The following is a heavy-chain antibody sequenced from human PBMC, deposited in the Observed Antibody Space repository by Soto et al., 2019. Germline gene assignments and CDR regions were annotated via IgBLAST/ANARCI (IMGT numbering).Heavy chain of an antibody. CDR3: ARVPPYSNYVRFDP. D-gene: IGHD4-4*01. CDR2: INAGNGNT. CDR1: GYTFTSYA. Sequence: DSVKVYCKASGYTFTSYAMHWVRQAPGQRLEWMGWINAGNGNTKYSQKFQGRVTITRDTSASTAYMELSSLRSEDTAVYYCARVPPYSNYVRFDPWGQGTLVTVSS. J-gene: IGHJ5*02. V-gene: IGHV1-3*01.